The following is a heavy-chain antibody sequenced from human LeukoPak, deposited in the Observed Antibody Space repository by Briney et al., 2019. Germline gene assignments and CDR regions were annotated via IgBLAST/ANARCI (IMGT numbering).Heavy chain of an antibody. CDR3: ARAGGDSSGWTRGRAFDV. CDR1: GGSISSYY. V-gene: IGHV4-59*12. J-gene: IGHJ3*01. CDR2: IYYSGST. D-gene: IGHD6-19*01. Sequence: SETLSLTCTVSGGSISSYYWSWIRQPPGKGLEWIGFIYYSGSTNYNPSLKSRVTISVDTSKNQFSLKLNSMTPEDTALYYCARAGGDSSGWTRGRAFDVWGQGTMVTVSS.